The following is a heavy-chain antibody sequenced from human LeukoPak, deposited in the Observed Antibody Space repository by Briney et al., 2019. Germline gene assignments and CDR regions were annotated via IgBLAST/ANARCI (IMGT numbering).Heavy chain of an antibody. CDR2: IKQDGSEK. Sequence: PGGSLRLSCAASGFTFSSYWMSWVRQAPGKGLEWVANIKQDGSEKYYVDSVKGRFTISRDNARNSLYLQMNSLRAEDTAVYYCARFRRRITMIVVVPFDPWGQGTLVTVSS. CDR3: ARFRRRITMIVVVPFDP. CDR1: GFTFSSYW. D-gene: IGHD3-22*01. V-gene: IGHV3-7*01. J-gene: IGHJ5*02.